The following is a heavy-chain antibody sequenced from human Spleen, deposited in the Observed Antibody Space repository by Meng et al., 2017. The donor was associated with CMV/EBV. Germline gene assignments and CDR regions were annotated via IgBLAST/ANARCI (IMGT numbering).Heavy chain of an antibody. J-gene: IGHJ6*02. V-gene: IGHV2-5*01. CDR2: SYWNGDK. CDR1: GLSLSTGGVG. CDR3: GHRRASYDYRGLDV. Sequence: SGPTLVKPTQTLTLTCSFSGLSLSTGGVGVAWIRQPPGKALEWLVVSYWNGDKRYNPSLRSRLSVTKDTSKNQEVLTMTDMDPVDTATYYCGHRRASYDYRGLDVWGQGTTVTVSS. D-gene: IGHD3-22*01.